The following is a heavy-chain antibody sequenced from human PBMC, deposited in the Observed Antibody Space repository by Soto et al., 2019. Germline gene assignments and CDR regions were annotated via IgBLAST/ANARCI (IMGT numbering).Heavy chain of an antibody. J-gene: IGHJ4*02. D-gene: IGHD4-17*01. CDR3: ARETRYGDYFDY. V-gene: IGHV3-30-3*01. CDR1: GFTFSSYA. Sequence: QVQLVESGGGVVQPGRSLRLSCAASGFTFSSYAMHWVRQAPGKGLEWVAVISYDGSNKYYADSGKGRFTISRDNSKNTLYLQMNSLRAEDTAVYYCARETRYGDYFDYWGQGTLVTVSS. CDR2: ISYDGSNK.